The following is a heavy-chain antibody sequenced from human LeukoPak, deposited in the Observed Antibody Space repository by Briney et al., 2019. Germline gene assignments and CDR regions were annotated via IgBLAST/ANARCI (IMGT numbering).Heavy chain of an antibody. D-gene: IGHD2-2*01. Sequence: GGSLRLSCAASGFRFSDYTMTWVRQAPGKGPEWVSAIGGRGGSTYYADSVKGRFTISRDNSKNTLYLQMNSLRAEDTAVYYCAKVGGYCSSTSCYSLGFDYWGQGTLVTVSS. CDR2: IGGRGGST. CDR1: GFRFSDYT. CDR3: AKVGGYCSSTSCYSLGFDY. J-gene: IGHJ4*02. V-gene: IGHV3-23*01.